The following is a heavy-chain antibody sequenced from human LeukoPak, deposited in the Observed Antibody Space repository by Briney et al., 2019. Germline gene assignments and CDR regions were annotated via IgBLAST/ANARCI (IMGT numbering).Heavy chain of an antibody. J-gene: IGHJ4*02. D-gene: IGHD5-24*01. Sequence: SETLSLACAVYGGSCDDSYCSWIRQPPGKGLEWIGEIHPYGIFYYNSSLMSRVTISIDTSKSQFSLRLTSVTAADTAFYYCARGRDRSKAGDHWGQGSLVTVSS. CDR1: GGSCDDSY. V-gene: IGHV4-34*01. CDR2: IHPYGIF. CDR3: ARGRDRSKAGDH.